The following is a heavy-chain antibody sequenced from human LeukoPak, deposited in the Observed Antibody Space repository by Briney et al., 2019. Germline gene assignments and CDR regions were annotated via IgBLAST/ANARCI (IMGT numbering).Heavy chain of an antibody. J-gene: IGHJ4*02. CDR3: ARDGHAYGRGSPHY. D-gene: IGHD3-10*01. Sequence: GGSLRLSCAASGFTFSDYYMSWVRQAPGKGLEWVSYISSSGSTKYYADSVKGRFTISRDNAKNSYLQMNSLRAEDTAVYYCARDGHAYGRGSPHYWGQGTLVTVSS. CDR1: GFTFSDYY. CDR2: ISSSGSTK. V-gene: IGHV3-11*01.